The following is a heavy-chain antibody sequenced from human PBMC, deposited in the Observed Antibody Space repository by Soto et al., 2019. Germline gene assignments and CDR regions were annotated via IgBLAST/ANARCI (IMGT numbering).Heavy chain of an antibody. CDR3: AHLPWKQLLPLAPVVY. V-gene: IGHV2-5*02. CDR1: GFSLSTSGVG. Sequence: QITLKESGPTLVKPTQTLTLTCTFSGFSLSTSGVGVCWSRQPPGKALEWLGIIYWDDDKRYSPSLKSRLTITKDTSKNQLVRTMTKMDPVDAATYYCAHLPWKQLLPLAPVVYWGQGTPVTVSS. J-gene: IGHJ4*02. D-gene: IGHD5-18*01. CDR2: IYWDDDK.